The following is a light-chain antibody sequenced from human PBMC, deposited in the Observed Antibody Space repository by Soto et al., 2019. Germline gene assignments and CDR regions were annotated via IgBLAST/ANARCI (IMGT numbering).Light chain of an antibody. V-gene: IGKV3-20*01. CDR2: GAS. CDR1: QSVSSSY. CDR3: LQHNSYPWT. Sequence: IVFSQSPGTLSLSPGERATLSCRASQSVSSSYLAWYQQKPGQAPRLLIYGASSRATGIPDRFSGSGSGTDFTLTISRLEPEDFATYYCLQHNSYPWTFGQGSKVDIK. J-gene: IGKJ1*01.